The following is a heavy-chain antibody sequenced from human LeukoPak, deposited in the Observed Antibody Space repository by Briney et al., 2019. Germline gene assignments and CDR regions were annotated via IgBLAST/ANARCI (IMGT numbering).Heavy chain of an antibody. V-gene: IGHV4-39*01. Sequence: SETLSLTCTVSGGSISSSGYYWGWIRQPPGKGLEWNASIYYSGSTYYNPSLKSRVTISVDTSKNQLSLKLSSLTAADTAVYYCARHEYSGSYYGLSWFDPWGQGTLVTVS. CDR1: GGSISSSGYY. J-gene: IGHJ5*02. CDR3: ARHEYSGSYYGLSWFDP. D-gene: IGHD1-26*01. CDR2: IYYSGST.